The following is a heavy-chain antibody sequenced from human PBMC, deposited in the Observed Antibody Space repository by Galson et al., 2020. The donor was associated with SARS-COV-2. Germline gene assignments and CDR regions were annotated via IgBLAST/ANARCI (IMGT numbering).Heavy chain of an antibody. J-gene: IGHJ6*02. V-gene: IGHV3-30*18. Sequence: GESLKISCAASGFTFSSYGMHWVRQAPGKGLEWVAVISYDGSNKYYADSVKGRFTISRDNSKNTLYLQMNSLRAEDTAVYYCAKERRYYDILTGYSAQPHYYYYYGMGVWGQGTTVTVSS. D-gene: IGHD3-9*01. CDR1: GFTFSSYG. CDR2: ISYDGSNK. CDR3: AKERRYYDILTGYSAQPHYYYYYGMGV.